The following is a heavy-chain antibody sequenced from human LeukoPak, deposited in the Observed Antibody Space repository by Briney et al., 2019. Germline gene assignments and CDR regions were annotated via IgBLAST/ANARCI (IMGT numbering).Heavy chain of an antibody. CDR3: ASLVLGGYDYISLDY. J-gene: IGHJ4*02. CDR1: GFTFSSYE. D-gene: IGHD5-12*01. V-gene: IGHV3-48*03. Sequence: GGSLRLSCAASGFTFSSYEMNWVRQAPGKGLEWVSYISSSGSTIYYADSVKGRFTISRDNAKNSLYLQMNSLRAEDTAVYYCASLVLGGYDYISLDYWGQGTLVTVSS. CDR2: ISSSGSTI.